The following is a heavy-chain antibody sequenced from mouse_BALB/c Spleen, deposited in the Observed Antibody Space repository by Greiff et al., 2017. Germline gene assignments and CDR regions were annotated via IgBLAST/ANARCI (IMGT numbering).Heavy chain of an antibody. CDR2: IRNKANGYTT. Sequence: DVMLVESGGGLVQPGGSLRLSCATSGFTFTDYYMSWVRQPPGKALEWLGFIRNKANGYTTEYSASVKGRFTISRDNSQSILYLQMNTLRAEDSATYYCARDNGYYRGGYAMDYWGQGTSVTVSS. CDR3: ARDNGYYRGGYAMDY. J-gene: IGHJ4*01. CDR1: GFTFTDYY. V-gene: IGHV7-3*02. D-gene: IGHD2-3*01.